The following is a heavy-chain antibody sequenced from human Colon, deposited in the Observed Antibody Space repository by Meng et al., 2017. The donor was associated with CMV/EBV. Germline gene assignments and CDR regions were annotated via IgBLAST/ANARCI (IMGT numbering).Heavy chain of an antibody. CDR2: LSWDGGRV. V-gene: IGHV3-9*01. Sequence: SLKISCAASGFVFNDYVMNWVRQAPGKGPEWVASLSWDGGRVYYADPVRGRFTISRDNAKNSLYLQMNSLRGEDAALYYCVKSMWTNYPPYDFWGLGALVTVSS. D-gene: IGHD5-24*01. CDR1: GFVFNDYV. J-gene: IGHJ4*02. CDR3: VKSMWTNYPPYDF.